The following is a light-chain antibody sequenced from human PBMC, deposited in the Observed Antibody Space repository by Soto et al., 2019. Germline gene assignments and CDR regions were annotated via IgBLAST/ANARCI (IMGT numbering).Light chain of an antibody. CDR1: SSDVGGYNY. CDR2: QIS. CDR3: SSYISTNTLPYV. Sequence: QSALTQPASMSGSPGQSITISCTGTSSDVGGYNYVSWYQHHPGKAPKLIIYQISNRPSGVSNRFSGSKSGNTASLTISGLQAEDEADYYCSSYISTNTLPYVFGTGTKVTVL. J-gene: IGLJ1*01. V-gene: IGLV2-14*01.